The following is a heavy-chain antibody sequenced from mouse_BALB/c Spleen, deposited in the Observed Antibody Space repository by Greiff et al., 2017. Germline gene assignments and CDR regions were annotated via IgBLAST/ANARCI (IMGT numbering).Heavy chain of an antibody. CDR3: ARAITTEVARQGWYFDV. D-gene: IGHD1-1*01. V-gene: IGHV2-6-7*01. Sequence: VQLQESGPGLVAPSQSLSITCTASGFSLTGYGVNWVRQPPGKGLEWLGMIWGDGSTDYNSALKSRLSISKDNSKSQVFLKMNSLQTDDTARYYCARAITTEVARQGWYFDVWGAGTAVTVSS. CDR2: IWGDGST. CDR1: GFSLTGYG. J-gene: IGHJ1*01.